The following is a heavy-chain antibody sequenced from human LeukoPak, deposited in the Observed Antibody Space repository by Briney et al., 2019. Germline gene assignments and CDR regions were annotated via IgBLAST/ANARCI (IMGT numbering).Heavy chain of an antibody. CDR1: GFTFSSYG. J-gene: IGHJ4*02. Sequence: GGFLRLSCAASGFTFSSYGMHWVRQAPGKGLESVALIFYDGSHNYYADSVKGRFTISRDNSKNTLYLQMNSLRAEDTAVYYCAGGTYALDFWGQGTLVTVSS. D-gene: IGHD4-17*01. CDR2: IFYDGSHN. CDR3: AGGTYALDF. V-gene: IGHV3-33*01.